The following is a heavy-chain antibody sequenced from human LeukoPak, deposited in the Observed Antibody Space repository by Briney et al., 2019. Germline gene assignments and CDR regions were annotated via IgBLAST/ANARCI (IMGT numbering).Heavy chain of an antibody. CDR3: ARGLTTVTTWDY. J-gene: IGHJ4*02. Sequence: GSVRVSCKASGYTFTGYYMHWGRQAPGEGGERRGWINPNSGGTNYAQKFQRSVTITSDTSISPAYMELSRLRSDATAVYYCARGLTTVTTWDYCGQGTLVTVSS. CDR1: GYTFTGYY. CDR2: INPNSGGT. V-gene: IGHV1-2*02. D-gene: IGHD4-17*01.